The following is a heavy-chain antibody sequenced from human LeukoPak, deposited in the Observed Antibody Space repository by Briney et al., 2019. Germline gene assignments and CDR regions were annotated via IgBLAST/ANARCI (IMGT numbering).Heavy chain of an antibody. CDR2: ITGSGDST. J-gene: IGHJ4*02. CDR3: AQSGSVWYYFDY. CDR1: GFTFSTYG. D-gene: IGHD6-19*01. Sequence: GGSLRLSCVASGFTFSTYGMSWVRQAPGKGLEWVSAITGSGDSTEYADSVKGRFTISRDNSKNTLFLQMNSLRAKDTAVYYCAQSGSVWYYFDYWGQGTLVTVSS. V-gene: IGHV3-23*01.